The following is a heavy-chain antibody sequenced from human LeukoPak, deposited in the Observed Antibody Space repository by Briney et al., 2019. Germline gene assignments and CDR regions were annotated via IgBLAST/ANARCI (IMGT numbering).Heavy chain of an antibody. Sequence: GESLKISCKGSGYSFTNYSIGWVRQMPGKGLEWRGIIYPIDSVTRYKPSFRGQVTFSAGKSNSTAYLQWSSLRASDTAMYYCARPSAYGEDAFDVWGQGTMVTVSS. D-gene: IGHD2-21*01. V-gene: IGHV5-51*01. CDR3: ARPSAYGEDAFDV. CDR2: IYPIDSVT. J-gene: IGHJ3*01. CDR1: GYSFTNYS.